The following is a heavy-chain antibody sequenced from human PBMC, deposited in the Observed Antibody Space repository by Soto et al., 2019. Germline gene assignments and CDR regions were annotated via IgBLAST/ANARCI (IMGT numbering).Heavy chain of an antibody. CDR3: ARDRSMVRGVNGY. Sequence: GGSLRLSCAASGFTFSSYGMHWVRQAPGKGLEWVAVIWYDGSNKYYANSVKGRFTISRDNSKNTLYLQMNSLRAEDTAVYYCARDRSMVRGVNGYWGQGTLVTVSS. D-gene: IGHD3-10*01. CDR2: IWYDGSNK. CDR1: GFTFSSYG. J-gene: IGHJ4*02. V-gene: IGHV3-33*01.